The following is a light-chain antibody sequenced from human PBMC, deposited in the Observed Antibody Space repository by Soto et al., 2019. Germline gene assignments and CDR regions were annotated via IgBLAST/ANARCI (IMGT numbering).Light chain of an antibody. Sequence: QSALTQPPSVSGSPGQSVAISCTGTSSDVGGSNGVSWYQQPPGTAPKLMIYDVSNRPSGVPDRFSGSKSGNTASLTISGLQAEDEGDYYCSSYTSSSTYVCGTGTKSPS. CDR3: SSYTSSSTYV. J-gene: IGLJ1*01. V-gene: IGLV2-18*02. CDR2: DVS. CDR1: SSDVGGSNG.